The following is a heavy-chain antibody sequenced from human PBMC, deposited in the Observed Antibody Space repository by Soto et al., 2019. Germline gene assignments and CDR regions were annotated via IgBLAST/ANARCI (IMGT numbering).Heavy chain of an antibody. V-gene: IGHV3-30-3*01. Sequence: GGSLRLSCAASGFTFSSYAMHWVRQAPGKGLEWVAVISYDGSNKYYADSVKGRFTISRDNSKNTLYLQMNSMRAEDTAVYYCAKIPGAAAGTVTSYFQ. J-gene: IGHJ1*01. CDR2: ISYDGSNK. D-gene: IGHD6-13*01. CDR1: GFTFSSYA. CDR3: AKIPGAAAGTVTSYFQ.